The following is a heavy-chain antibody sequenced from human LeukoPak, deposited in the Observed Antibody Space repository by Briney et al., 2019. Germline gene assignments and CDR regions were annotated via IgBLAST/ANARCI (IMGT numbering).Heavy chain of an antibody. Sequence: SVKVSCKASGGTFSSYAISWVRQAPGQGLEWMGGIIPIFGTANYAQKLQGRVTMTTDTSTSTAYMELRSLRSDDTAVYYCARSIGSSSWNNVDYWGQGTLVTVSS. D-gene: IGHD6-13*01. V-gene: IGHV1-69*05. J-gene: IGHJ4*02. CDR2: IIPIFGTA. CDR1: GGTFSSYA. CDR3: ARSIGSSSWNNVDY.